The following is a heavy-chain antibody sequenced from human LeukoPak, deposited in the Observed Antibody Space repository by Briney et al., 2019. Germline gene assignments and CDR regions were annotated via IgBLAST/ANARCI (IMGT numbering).Heavy chain of an antibody. CDR2: IKSKTDGGTT. CDR1: GFTFSNAW. V-gene: IGHV3-15*01. D-gene: IGHD5-18*01. J-gene: IGHJ6*02. CDR3: TTDPRGRQLWLDGMDV. Sequence: GGSLRLSCAASGFTFSNAWMSWVRQAPGKGLEWVGRIKSKTDGGTTGYAAPVKGRFTISRDDSKNTLYLQMNSLKTEDTAVYYCTTDPRGRQLWLDGMDVWGQGTTVTVSS.